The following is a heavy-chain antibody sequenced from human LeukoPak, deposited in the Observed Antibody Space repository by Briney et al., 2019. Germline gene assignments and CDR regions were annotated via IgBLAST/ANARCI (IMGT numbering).Heavy chain of an antibody. CDR1: GFTFSNYG. V-gene: IGHV3-23*01. CDR2: ISGSGGGT. CDR3: AKPFYYDILTGFDS. Sequence: WGSLRLSCAACGFTFSNYGMSWVRQAPGKGLEGVSSISGSGGGTYYVDSVRGRFTVSRDNSKNTLYLQMNSLRDKATAIYYCAKPFYYDILTGFDSWAQGTLVTVSS. J-gene: IGHJ4*02. D-gene: IGHD3-9*01.